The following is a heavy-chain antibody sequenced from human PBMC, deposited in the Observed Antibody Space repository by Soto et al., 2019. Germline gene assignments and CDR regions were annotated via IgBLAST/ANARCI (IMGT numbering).Heavy chain of an antibody. CDR2: IYYSGST. Sequence: PSETLSLTCTVSGGSISSYYWSWIRQPPRKGLERIGYIYYSGSTNYNPSLKSRVTISVDTSKNQFSLKLSSVTAADTAVYYCARDRPYYYGSGLWDYYYYMDVWGKGTTVTVSS. V-gene: IGHV4-59*01. J-gene: IGHJ6*03. CDR3: ARDRPYYYGSGLWDYYYYMDV. CDR1: GGSISSYY. D-gene: IGHD3-10*01.